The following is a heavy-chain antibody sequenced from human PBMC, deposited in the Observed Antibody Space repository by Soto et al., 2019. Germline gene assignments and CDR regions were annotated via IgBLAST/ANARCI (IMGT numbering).Heavy chain of an antibody. CDR3: ARDPVGVDSTFYFDS. CDR1: GFTFHSFE. V-gene: IGHV3-48*03. D-gene: IGHD2-21*01. J-gene: IGHJ4*02. CDR2: ISSSTTYI. Sequence: EVQLVESGGGLVQPGESLRLSCAASGFTFHSFEMTWVRLAPGKGLEWVSYISSSTTYISYSDSVRGRFTISRDNAKNSLYLQMNSLRAEDTAVYYCARDPVGVDSTFYFDSWGQGSLVTVSS.